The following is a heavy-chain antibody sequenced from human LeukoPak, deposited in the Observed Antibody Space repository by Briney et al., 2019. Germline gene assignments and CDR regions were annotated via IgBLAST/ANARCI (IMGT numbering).Heavy chain of an antibody. V-gene: IGHV3-48*03. CDR1: GXTFRSCE. D-gene: IGHD2-21*01. Sequence: GGSLRLSCAASGXTFRSCEMIWVRQAPGKGLEWVSYISSSGTKIYYADSVKGRFTISRDNAKNSLYLQMNSLRAEDTAIYYCARESGLGVISPYSDYWGQGTLVTVSP. CDR3: ARESGLGVISPYSDY. CDR2: ISSSGTKI. J-gene: IGHJ4*02.